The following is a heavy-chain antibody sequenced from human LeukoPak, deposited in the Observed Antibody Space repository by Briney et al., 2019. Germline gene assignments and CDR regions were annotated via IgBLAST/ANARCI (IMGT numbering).Heavy chain of an antibody. Sequence: PSETLSLTCTVSGDSISSYYWSWIRQPPGKGLEWIGYIYYSGSTNYNPSLKSRVTISVDTSKNQFSLKLSSVTAADTAVYYCARGMSYDSSGYYNVHFDYWGQGTLVTVSS. CDR2: IYYSGST. D-gene: IGHD3-22*01. CDR1: GDSISSYY. V-gene: IGHV4-59*01. CDR3: ARGMSYDSSGYYNVHFDY. J-gene: IGHJ4*02.